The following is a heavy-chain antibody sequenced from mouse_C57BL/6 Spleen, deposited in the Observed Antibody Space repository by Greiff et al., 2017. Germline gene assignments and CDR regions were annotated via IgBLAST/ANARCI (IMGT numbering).Heavy chain of an antibody. CDR1: GFTFSSYG. CDR3: ARQLDYYGLDY. D-gene: IGHD1-2*01. V-gene: IGHV5-6*01. Sequence: VQLQQSGGDLVKPGGSLKLSCAASGFTFSSYGMSWVRQTPDKRLEWVATISSGGSYTYYPDSVKGRFTISRDNAKNTLYLQMSSLKSEDTAMYYCARQLDYYGLDYWGQGTTLAVSS. J-gene: IGHJ2*01. CDR2: ISSGGSYT.